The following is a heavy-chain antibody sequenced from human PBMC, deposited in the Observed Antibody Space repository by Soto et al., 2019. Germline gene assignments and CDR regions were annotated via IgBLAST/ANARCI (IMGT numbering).Heavy chain of an antibody. J-gene: IGHJ4*02. D-gene: IGHD2-2*01. CDR1: GFTFSSYG. CDR3: ANAPAILIVPAGLGGDY. Sequence: QVQLVESGGGVVQPGRSLRLSCAASGFTFSSYGMHWVRQAPGKGLEWVAVISYDGSNKYYADSVKGRFTISRDNSKKPLYLQMSSLRAEDTGVYYCANAPAILIVPAGLGGDYWGQGTLVTVSS. CDR2: ISYDGSNK. V-gene: IGHV3-30*18.